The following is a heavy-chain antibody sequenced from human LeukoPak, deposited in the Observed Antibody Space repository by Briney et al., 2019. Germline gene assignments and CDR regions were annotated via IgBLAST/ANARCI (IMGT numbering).Heavy chain of an antibody. V-gene: IGHV3-23*01. CDR2: ISDSGGST. CDR1: GFTFSISA. Sequence: GGSLRLSCAASGFTFSISAMSWVRQAPGKGLEWVSGISDSGGSTFYADSVKGRFTISRDNSKSTLYLQMNSLRAEDTAVYYCVREGTRIDYWGQGTLVTVSS. CDR3: VREGTRIDY. J-gene: IGHJ4*02. D-gene: IGHD2-2*01.